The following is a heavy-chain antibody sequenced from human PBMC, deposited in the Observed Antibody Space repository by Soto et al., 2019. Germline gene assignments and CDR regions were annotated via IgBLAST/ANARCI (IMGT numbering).Heavy chain of an antibody. D-gene: IGHD5-12*01. Sequence: VQPGGSLRLSCAASGFTFSNYAMSWVRQAPGKGLEWVSIISGSGGTTYHADSVKDRFTISRDNSKNTLYLQMASLRPEDTAVYYCAKDHWAAYSGYAIRNDLDVWGQGTTVTVSS. CDR1: GFTFSNYA. J-gene: IGHJ6*02. CDR3: AKDHWAAYSGYAIRNDLDV. CDR2: ISGSGGTT. V-gene: IGHV3-23*01.